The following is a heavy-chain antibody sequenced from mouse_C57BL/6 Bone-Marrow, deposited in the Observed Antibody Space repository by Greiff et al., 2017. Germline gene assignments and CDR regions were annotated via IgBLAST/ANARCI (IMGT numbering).Heavy chain of an antibody. CDR1: GYTFTSYW. CDR2: IYPGSGST. V-gene: IGHV1-55*01. CDR3: ARASDGYYYAMDY. J-gene: IGHJ4*01. Sequence: QVQLQQPGAELVKPGASVTMSCKASGYTFTSYWITWVKQRPGQGLEWIGDIYPGSGSTNYNEKFKSKATLTVDTSSSTAYMQLSSLTSEDSAVYYCARASDGYYYAMDYWGQGTSVTVSS. D-gene: IGHD2-3*01.